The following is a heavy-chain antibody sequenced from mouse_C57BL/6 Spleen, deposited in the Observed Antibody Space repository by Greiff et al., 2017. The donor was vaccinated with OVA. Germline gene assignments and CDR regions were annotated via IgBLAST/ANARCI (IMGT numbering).Heavy chain of an antibody. CDR3: ARDYGTSYFDY. V-gene: IGHV1-82*01. J-gene: IGHJ2*01. CDR2: IYPGDGDT. Sequence: QVQLQQSGPELVKPGASVKISCKASGYAFSSSWMNWVKQRPGKGLEWIGRIYPGDGDTTYNGKFKGKAILTADKSSSTAYMQLRSLTSEDSAVYFCARDYGTSYFDYWGQGTTLTVSS. CDR1: GYAFSSSW. D-gene: IGHD1-1*01.